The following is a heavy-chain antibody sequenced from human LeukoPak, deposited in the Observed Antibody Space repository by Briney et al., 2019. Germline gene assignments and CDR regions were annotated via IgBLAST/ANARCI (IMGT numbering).Heavy chain of an antibody. D-gene: IGHD4-17*01. CDR3: ARQGASGDLFDY. J-gene: IGHJ4*02. CDR2: INHSGST. CDR1: GGSFSGYY. V-gene: IGHV4-34*01. Sequence: SETLSLTCAVYGGSFSGYYWSWIRQPPGKGLEWIGEINHSGSTNYNPSLKSRVTISVDTSKNQFSLKLSSVTAADTAVYYCARQGASGDLFDYWGQGTLVTVSS.